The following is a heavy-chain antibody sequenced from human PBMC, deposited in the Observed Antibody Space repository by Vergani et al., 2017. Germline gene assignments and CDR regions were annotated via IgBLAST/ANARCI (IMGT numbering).Heavy chain of an antibody. J-gene: IGHJ3*02. CDR2: IKQDGSEK. D-gene: IGHD6-13*01. CDR1: GFTFSSYW. Sequence: EVQLVESGGGLVQPGGSLRLSCAASGFTFSSYWMSWVRQAPGKGLEWVANIKQDGSEKYYVDSVKGRFTISRDNAKNSLYLQMNSLRAEDTAVYYCALSRFSSSWSTTWGAFDIWGQGTMVTVSS. V-gene: IGHV3-7*03. CDR3: ALSRFSSSWSTTWGAFDI.